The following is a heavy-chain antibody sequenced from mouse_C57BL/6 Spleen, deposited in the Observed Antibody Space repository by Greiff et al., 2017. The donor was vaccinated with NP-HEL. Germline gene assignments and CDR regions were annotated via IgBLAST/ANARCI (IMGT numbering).Heavy chain of an antibody. CDR3: AREGPRDYAMDY. Sequence: QVQLKESGAELARPGASVKMSCKASGYTFTSYTMHWVKQRPGQGLEWIGYINPSSGYTKYNQKFKDKATLTADKSSSTAYMQLSSLTSEDSAVYYCAREGPRDYAMDYWGQGTSVTVSS. CDR1: GYTFTSYT. CDR2: INPSSGYT. J-gene: IGHJ4*01. V-gene: IGHV1-4*01. D-gene: IGHD3-1*01.